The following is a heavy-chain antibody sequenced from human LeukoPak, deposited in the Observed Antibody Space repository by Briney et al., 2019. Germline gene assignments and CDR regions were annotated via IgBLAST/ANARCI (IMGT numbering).Heavy chain of an antibody. CDR3: ASARDYSGYDFDY. Sequence: PGGSLRLSCAASGFTFSTYGMHWVRQAPGKGLEWVAVMWYGGSNKYYADSVKGRFTISRDNSKNTLYLQMNSLKTEDTAVYYCASARDYSGYDFDYWGQGTLVTVSS. CDR1: GFTFSTYG. CDR2: MWYGGSNK. D-gene: IGHD5-12*01. V-gene: IGHV3-33*08. J-gene: IGHJ4*02.